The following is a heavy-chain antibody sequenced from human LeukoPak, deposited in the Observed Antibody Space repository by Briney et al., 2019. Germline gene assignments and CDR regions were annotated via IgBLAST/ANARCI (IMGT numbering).Heavy chain of an antibody. Sequence: GGSLRLSCAASGLTISSYSMNWVRQAPGKGLQWVSYISSSSSTIYCADSVKGRFTISRDNAKNSLYLQMNSLRAEDTAVYYCARALWFGETFPAYWGQGTLVTVSS. CDR2: ISSSSSTI. D-gene: IGHD3-10*01. CDR1: GLTISSYS. CDR3: ARALWFGETFPAY. J-gene: IGHJ4*02. V-gene: IGHV3-48*01.